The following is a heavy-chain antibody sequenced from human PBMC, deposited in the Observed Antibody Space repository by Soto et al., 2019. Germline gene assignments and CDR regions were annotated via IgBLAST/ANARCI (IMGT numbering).Heavy chain of an antibody. CDR3: ASSPRGYCSSTSCRELGNYYCMDV. CDR2: IDPSDSYT. J-gene: IGHJ6*02. Sequence: PGESLKISCKGSGYSFTSYWISWVRQMPGKGLEWMGRIDPSDSYTNYSPSFQGHVTISADKSISTAYLQWSSLKASDTAMYYCASSPRGYCSSTSCRELGNYYCMDVWGQGTTVTGSS. V-gene: IGHV5-10-1*01. CDR1: GYSFTSYW. D-gene: IGHD2-2*01.